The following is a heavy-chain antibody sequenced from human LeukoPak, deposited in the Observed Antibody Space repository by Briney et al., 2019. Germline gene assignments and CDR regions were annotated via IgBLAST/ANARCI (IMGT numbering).Heavy chain of an antibody. D-gene: IGHD6-13*01. CDR3: ARAPDGYSSSWCTPVMDV. V-gene: IGHV6-1*01. CDR2: TYYRSKWYN. J-gene: IGHJ6*02. Sequence: SQTLSLTCAISGDSVSSNSAAWNWIRQSPSRGLEWLGRTYYRSKWYNDYAVSVKSRITINPDTSKNQFSLQLNSVTPEDTAVYYCARAPDGYSSSWCTPVMDVWGQGTTVTVSS. CDR1: GDSVSSNSAA.